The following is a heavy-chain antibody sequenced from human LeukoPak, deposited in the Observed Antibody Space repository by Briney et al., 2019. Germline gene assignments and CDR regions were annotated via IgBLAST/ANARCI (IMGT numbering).Heavy chain of an antibody. CDR3: AAYYGSSGYYRKNDY. CDR2: IIPIFGTA. Sequence: ASVKVSCKASGGTFSSYAISWVRQAPGQGLEWMGGIIPIFGTANYAQKFQGRVTITTDESTSTAYMELSSLRSEDTAVYYCAAYYGSSGYYRKNDYWGQGTLVTVSS. V-gene: IGHV1-69*05. CDR1: GGTFSSYA. D-gene: IGHD3-22*01. J-gene: IGHJ4*02.